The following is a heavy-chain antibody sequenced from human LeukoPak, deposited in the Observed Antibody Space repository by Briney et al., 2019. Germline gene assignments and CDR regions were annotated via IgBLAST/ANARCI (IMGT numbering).Heavy chain of an antibody. Sequence: GGSLRLSCAASGFTFDDYGMSWVRQAPGKGLEWVSGINWNGGSTGYADSVKGRFTISRDNAKNSLYLQMNSLRTEDTALYYCAKAAGNWYFDLWGRGTLVTVSS. CDR3: AKAAGNWYFDL. D-gene: IGHD6-13*01. J-gene: IGHJ2*01. CDR2: INWNGGST. CDR1: GFTFDDYG. V-gene: IGHV3-20*04.